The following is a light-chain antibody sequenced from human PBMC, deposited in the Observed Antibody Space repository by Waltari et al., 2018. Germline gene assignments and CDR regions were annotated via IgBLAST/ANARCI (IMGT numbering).Light chain of an antibody. J-gene: IGLJ1*01. CDR3: YSYAGSSSFV. CDR2: EVN. Sequence: QSALTQPRSVSGSPGQSVTISCTGTISDVGGHNYVSWYQQHPGKAPKLMIYEVNKRPAGVPDRFSGSKSGNTASLTISGLQGEDEADYYCYSYAGSSSFVFGTGTEIIVL. CDR1: ISDVGGHNY. V-gene: IGLV2-11*01.